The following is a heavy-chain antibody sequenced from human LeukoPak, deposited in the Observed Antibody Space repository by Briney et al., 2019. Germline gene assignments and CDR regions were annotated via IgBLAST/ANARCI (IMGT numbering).Heavy chain of an antibody. J-gene: IGHJ3*02. Sequence: GGPLRLSCTASGFTFGDYAMSWVRQAPGKGVEWVGFIKSKAYGRTTEYAASVKGRFTISRDDSKSIAYLQMNSLKTEDTAVYYCTRDPRGSYGPDAFDIWGQGTMVTVSS. V-gene: IGHV3-49*04. CDR2: IKSKAYGRTT. D-gene: IGHD1-26*01. CDR3: TRDPRGSYGPDAFDI. CDR1: GFTFGDYA.